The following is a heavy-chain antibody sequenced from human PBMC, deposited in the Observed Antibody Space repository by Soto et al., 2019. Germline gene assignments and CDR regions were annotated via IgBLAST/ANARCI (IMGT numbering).Heavy chain of an antibody. CDR3: ARDYSSYGPFYY. D-gene: IGHD5-18*01. J-gene: IGHJ4*02. CDR1: GFTFSIDN. CDR2: ISSSSSTI. V-gene: IGHV3-48*01. Sequence: GVPLRHSCAASGFTFSIDNMHWVRQALWKGLEWVSYISSSSSTIYYADSVKGRFTISRDNAKNSLYLQMNSLRAEDTAVYYCARDYSSYGPFYYWGQGTLVTVSS.